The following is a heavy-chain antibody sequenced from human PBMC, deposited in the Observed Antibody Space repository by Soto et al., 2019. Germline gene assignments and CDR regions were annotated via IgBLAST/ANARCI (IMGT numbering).Heavy chain of an antibody. D-gene: IGHD6-13*01. CDR3: ARDGEYGSGWCSFDP. Sequence: PSETLSLTCTVSGDSISSYFWSWIRQPAGKGLEWIGRMYITGTTSYNPSFKRRVTMSIDTSKNQFSLKMTSVTAADTAVYYCARDGEYGSGWCSFDPWGQGTRVTVSS. J-gene: IGHJ5*02. CDR1: GDSISSYF. CDR2: MYITGTT. V-gene: IGHV4-4*07.